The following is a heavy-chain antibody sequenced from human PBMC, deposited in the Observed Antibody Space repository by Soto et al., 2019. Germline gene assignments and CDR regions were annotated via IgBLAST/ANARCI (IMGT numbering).Heavy chain of an antibody. CDR1: GGSISSYY. D-gene: IGHD3-10*01. J-gene: IGHJ6*02. Sequence: SETLSLTCTVSGGSISSYYWSWIRQPPGKGLEWIGYIYYSGSTNYNPSLKSRVTISVDTSKNQFSLKLSSVTAEDTAVYYCARAEYYGSGSYSGYYGMDVWGQGTTVTVSS. CDR2: IYYSGST. V-gene: IGHV4-59*01. CDR3: ARAEYYGSGSYSGYYGMDV.